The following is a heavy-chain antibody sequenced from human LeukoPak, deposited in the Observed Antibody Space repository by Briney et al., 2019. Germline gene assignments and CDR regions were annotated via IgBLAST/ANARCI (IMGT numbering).Heavy chain of an antibody. V-gene: IGHV4-59*08. Sequence: SEPLSLTCTVSGGSISSYYRSWIRQPPGKGLEWIGYINYSGNTNYNPSLMSRVTISEDTSKNQFSLKLSSVTAADTVVYYCARHRPGDGSNYSFDSWGQGTLVTVSS. J-gene: IGHJ4*02. D-gene: IGHD5-24*01. CDR1: GGSISSYY. CDR3: ARHRPGDGSNYSFDS. CDR2: INYSGNT.